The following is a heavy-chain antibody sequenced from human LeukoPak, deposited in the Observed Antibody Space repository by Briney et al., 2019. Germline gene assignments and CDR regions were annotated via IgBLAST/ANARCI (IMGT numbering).Heavy chain of an antibody. Sequence: PSETLSLTCAVYGGSFSGYYWSWIRQPPGRGLEWIGEINHSGSTNYNPSLKSRVTISVDTSKNQFSLKLSSVTAADTAVYYCASFVYYDSSGYRYDAFDIWGQGTMVTVSS. V-gene: IGHV4-34*01. J-gene: IGHJ3*02. D-gene: IGHD3-22*01. CDR2: INHSGST. CDR3: ASFVYYDSSGYRYDAFDI. CDR1: GGSFSGYY.